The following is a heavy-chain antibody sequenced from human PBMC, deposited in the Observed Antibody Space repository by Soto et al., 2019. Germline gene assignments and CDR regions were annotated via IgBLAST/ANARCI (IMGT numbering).Heavy chain of an antibody. CDR3: ARGVRPESSWYWYFDL. CDR1: DYTFTSYG. V-gene: IGHV1-18*01. Sequence: QVQLVQSAAEVKTPGASVKVSCKASDYTFTSYGVTWVRQAPGQGLEWMGWISGKNGNTNYAQRFKGRYTMTTDTSSSTAYMELRGLTADDTAVYYCARGVRPESSWYWYFDLWGPGSLVTVSS. CDR2: ISGKNGNT. D-gene: IGHD6-13*01. J-gene: IGHJ2*01.